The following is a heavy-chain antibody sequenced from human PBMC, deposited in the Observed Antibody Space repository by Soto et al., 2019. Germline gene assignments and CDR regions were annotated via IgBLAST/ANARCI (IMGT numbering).Heavy chain of an antibody. V-gene: IGHV3-23*01. Sequence: PGGSLRLSCAASGFTFSSYAMSWVRQAPGKGLEWVSAISGSGGSTYYADSVKGRFTISRDNSKNTLYLQMNSLRAEDTAVYYCAKEASRAYCGGDCYLGFLSRFDPWGQGTLVTVSS. D-gene: IGHD2-21*02. CDR1: GFTFSSYA. J-gene: IGHJ5*02. CDR3: AKEASRAYCGGDCYLGFLSRFDP. CDR2: ISGSGGST.